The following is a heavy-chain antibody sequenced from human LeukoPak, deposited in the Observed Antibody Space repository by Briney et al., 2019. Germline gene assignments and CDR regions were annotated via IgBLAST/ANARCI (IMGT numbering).Heavy chain of an antibody. CDR1: GGSIRSSY. D-gene: IGHD6-13*01. CDR2: IYYSGST. CDR3: ARVPAAAYYYYYMDV. Sequence: SGTLSLTCAVSGGSIRSSYWSWIRQPPGKGLGWMGDIYYSGSTNYNPSLKGRVTIPVDTSKNQFSLKLSSVTAADTAVYYCARVPAAAYYYYYMDVWGKGTTVTISS. J-gene: IGHJ6*03. V-gene: IGHV4-59*01.